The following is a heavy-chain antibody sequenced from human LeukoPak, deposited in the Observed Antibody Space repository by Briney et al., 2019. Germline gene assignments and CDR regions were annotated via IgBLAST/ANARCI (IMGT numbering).Heavy chain of an antibody. J-gene: IGHJ4*02. Sequence: SETLSLTCAVYGGSFSGYYWSWIRQPPGKGLEWIGEINHSGSTNYNPSLKSRVTISVDTSKNQFSLKLSSVTAADTAVYYCTRAGDTASYYFDYWGQGTLVTVSS. CDR3: TRAGDTASYYFDY. D-gene: IGHD5-18*01. V-gene: IGHV4-34*01. CDR2: INHSGST. CDR1: GGSFSGYY.